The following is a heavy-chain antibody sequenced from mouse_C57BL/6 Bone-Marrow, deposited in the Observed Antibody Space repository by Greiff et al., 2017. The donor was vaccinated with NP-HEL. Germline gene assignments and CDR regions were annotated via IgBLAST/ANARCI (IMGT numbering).Heavy chain of an antibody. Sequence: QVHVKQSGAELVKPGASVKLSCKASGYTFTSYWMQWVKQRPGQGLEWIGEIDPSDSYTNCNQKFKGKATLTVDTSSSTAYMQLSSLTSEDSAVYYCARIYYYYYGSSLWYFDVWGTGTTVTVSS. D-gene: IGHD1-1*01. J-gene: IGHJ1*03. CDR1: GYTFTSYW. V-gene: IGHV1-50*01. CDR3: ARIYYYYYGSSLWYFDV. CDR2: IDPSDSYT.